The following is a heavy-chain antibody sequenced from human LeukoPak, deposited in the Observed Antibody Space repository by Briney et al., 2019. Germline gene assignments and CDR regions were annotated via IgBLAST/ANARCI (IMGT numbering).Heavy chain of an antibody. Sequence: AASVTVSCTASGGTFSSYAISWVRQAPGQGLEWMGWISAYNGNTNYAQKLQGRVTMTTDTSTSTAYMELRSLRSDDTAVYYCARAYSSSWYAKYYYGMDVWGQGTTVTVSS. J-gene: IGHJ6*02. V-gene: IGHV1-18*01. CDR1: GGTFSSYA. CDR3: ARAYSSSWYAKYYYGMDV. CDR2: ISAYNGNT. D-gene: IGHD6-13*01.